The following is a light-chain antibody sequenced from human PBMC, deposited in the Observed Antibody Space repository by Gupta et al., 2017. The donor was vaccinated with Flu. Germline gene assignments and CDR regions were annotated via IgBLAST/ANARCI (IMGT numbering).Light chain of an antibody. CDR1: NIRSKT. V-gene: IGLV3-21*02. CDR2: DDD. J-gene: IGLJ1*01. Sequence: GGDNIRSKTVHWYRQKPGQAPVLVVYDDDDRHSGIPERFSGSNSGSTATLTISRVEAGDEADYYCQVWDTTNYRPVFGAGTRVAVL. CDR3: QVWDTTNYRPV.